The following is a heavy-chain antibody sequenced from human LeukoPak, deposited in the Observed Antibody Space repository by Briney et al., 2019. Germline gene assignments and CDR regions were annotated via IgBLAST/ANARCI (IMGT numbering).Heavy chain of an antibody. CDR2: IYTSGST. J-gene: IGHJ6*03. D-gene: IGHD2-15*01. CDR1: GGSISSGSYY. Sequence: KPSETLSLTCTVSGGSISSGSYYWSWIRQPAGKGLEWIGRIYTSGSTNYNPSLKSRVTISVDTSKNRFSLKLSSVTAADTAVYYCAREHRAGYCSGGSCYIYYYYYMDVWGKGTTVTISS. V-gene: IGHV4-61*02. CDR3: AREHRAGYCSGGSCYIYYYYYMDV.